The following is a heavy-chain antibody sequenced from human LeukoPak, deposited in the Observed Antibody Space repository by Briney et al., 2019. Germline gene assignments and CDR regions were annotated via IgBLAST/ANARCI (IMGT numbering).Heavy chain of an antibody. D-gene: IGHD3-3*01. Sequence: PGGSLRLSCAASGFSFSSYRMNCVRQAPGKGLECVSSVSNSGDYIHYADSVKGRFTISRDNSKNSLYLQMNSLRAEDTAVYYCAARTILFDYWGQGTLVTVSS. J-gene: IGHJ4*02. CDR1: GFSFSSYR. V-gene: IGHV3-21*06. CDR2: VSNSGDYI. CDR3: AARTILFDY.